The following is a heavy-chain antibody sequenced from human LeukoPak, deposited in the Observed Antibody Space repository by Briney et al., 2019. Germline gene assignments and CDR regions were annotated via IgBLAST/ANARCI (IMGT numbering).Heavy chain of an antibody. CDR3: ARTNPEYYDYVWGSYRPGAFDI. D-gene: IGHD3-16*02. J-gene: IGHJ3*02. V-gene: IGHV4-34*01. Sequence: PSETLSLTCAVSGVSFSANSWSWIRQPPGKGLEWIGEINHSGSTNFNPSLKSRVTISVDTSKNQFSLKLSSVTAADTAVYYCARTNPEYYDYVWGSYRPGAFDIWGQGTMVTVSS. CDR1: GVSFSANS. CDR2: INHSGST.